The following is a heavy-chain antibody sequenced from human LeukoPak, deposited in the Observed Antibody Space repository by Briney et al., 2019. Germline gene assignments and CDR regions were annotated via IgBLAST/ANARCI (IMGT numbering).Heavy chain of an antibody. J-gene: IGHJ4*02. CDR2: INPNSGGT. CDR1: GYTFTGYY. V-gene: IGHV1-2*06. CDR3: ARGDSSGYYTFFDY. Sequence: ASVKVSCKASGYTFTGYYMHWVRQAPGQGLEWMGRINPNSGGTNYAQKFQGRVTMTRDTSISTAYMELSSLRSEDTAVYYCARGDSSGYYTFFDYWGQGTLVTVSS. D-gene: IGHD3-22*01.